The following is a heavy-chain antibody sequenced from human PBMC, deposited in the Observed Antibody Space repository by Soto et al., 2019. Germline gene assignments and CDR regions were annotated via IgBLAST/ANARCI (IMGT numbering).Heavy chain of an antibody. D-gene: IGHD2-15*01. V-gene: IGHV1-2*02. CDR2: INPNSGDT. Sequence: ASVKVSCKASGYTFSGYYRHWGRQAPGQGLEWVGWINPNSGDTTYAQKFQGRVTVTRDTSISTAYMDLSSLTSDDTAVYYCARGGSSSWPYYYGMDAWGQGTTVTAP. CDR3: ARGGSSSWPYYYGMDA. J-gene: IGHJ6*02. CDR1: GYTFSGYY.